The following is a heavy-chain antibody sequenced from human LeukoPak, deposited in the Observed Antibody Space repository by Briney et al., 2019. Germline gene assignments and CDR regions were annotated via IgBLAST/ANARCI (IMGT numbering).Heavy chain of an antibody. CDR2: VFHTGVT. J-gene: IGHJ6*02. D-gene: IGHD6-19*01. CDR1: GGSIESLY. V-gene: IGHV4-59*11. CDR3: ARCGVSSGTFYYSSSGMAV. Sequence: SETLSLTCTVSGGSIESLYWSWIRQSPEKGLEWIGNVFHTGVTSYNLSLKSRVTISVDTSKNQFSLKLSSVTAADTAVYYCARCGVSSGTFYYSSSGMAVGGQGPTVTVSS.